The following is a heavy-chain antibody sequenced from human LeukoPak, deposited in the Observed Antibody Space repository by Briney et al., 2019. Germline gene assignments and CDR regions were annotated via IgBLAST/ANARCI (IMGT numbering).Heavy chain of an antibody. CDR2: INHNGNVN. CDR1: GFIFSTYS. Sequence: GGSLRLSCAASGFIFSTYSMNWVRQAPGKGLEWVASINHNGNVNYYVDSVKGRFTISRDNAKNSLYLQMSNLRAEDTAVYFCARGGGLAVWGQGATVTVSS. D-gene: IGHD3-16*01. CDR3: ARGGGLAV. V-gene: IGHV3-7*03. J-gene: IGHJ6*02.